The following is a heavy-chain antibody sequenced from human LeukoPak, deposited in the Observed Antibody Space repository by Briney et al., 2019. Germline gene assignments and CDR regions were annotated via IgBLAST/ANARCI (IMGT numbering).Heavy chain of an antibody. CDR1: GFTFSSYG. CDR2: ISYDGSNK. CDR3: AKPDYGDYGLYFDY. J-gene: IGHJ4*02. D-gene: IGHD4-17*01. V-gene: IGHV3-30*18. Sequence: GGSLRLSCAASGFTFSSYGMHWVRQAPGKGLEWVAVISYDGSNKYYADSVKGRFTIPRDNSKNTLYLQMNSLRAEDTAVYYCAKPDYGDYGLYFDYWGQGTLVTVSS.